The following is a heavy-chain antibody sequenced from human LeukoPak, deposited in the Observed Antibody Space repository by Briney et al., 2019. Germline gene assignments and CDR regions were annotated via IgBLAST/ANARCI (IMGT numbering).Heavy chain of an antibody. D-gene: IGHD3-22*01. J-gene: IGHJ4*02. Sequence: SETLSLTCTVSGYSISSGYYWGWIRQPPGKGLEWIGSIYHSGSTYYNPSLKSRVTISVDTSKNQFSLKLSSVTAADTAVYYCARGHYDRSGYYLVDYWGQGTLLTVSS. CDR3: ARGHYDRSGYYLVDY. V-gene: IGHV4-38-2*02. CDR2: IYHSGST. CDR1: GYSISSGYY.